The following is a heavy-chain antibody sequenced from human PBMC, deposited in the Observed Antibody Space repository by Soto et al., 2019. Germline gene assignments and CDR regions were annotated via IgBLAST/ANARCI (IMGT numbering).Heavy chain of an antibody. V-gene: IGHV1-3*01. D-gene: IGHD3-10*01. CDR1: GYTFTSYD. J-gene: IGHJ4*02. Sequence: ASVKVSCKASGYTFTSYDINWMRQAPGQRLEWMGWINGGDADTKYSQNFQGRVTLTRDTPATTAYMELTSLRSEDTAVYYCARGFDGSADYWGQGTLVTVSS. CDR3: ARGFDGSADY. CDR2: INGGDADT.